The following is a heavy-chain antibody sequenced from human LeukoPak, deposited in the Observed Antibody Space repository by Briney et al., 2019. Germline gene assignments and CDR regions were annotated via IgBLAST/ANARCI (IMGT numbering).Heavy chain of an antibody. D-gene: IGHD2-15*01. CDR1: GGSFSGYY. V-gene: IGHV4-34*01. CDR2: INHSGST. Sequence: SETLSLTCALYGGSFSGYYWSWIRQPPGKGLEWIGEINHSGSTNYNPSLKSRVTISVDTSKNQFSLKLSSVTAADTAVYYCARGVYCSGGSCYSWGVRNWFDPWGQGTLVTVSS. CDR3: ARGVYCSGGSCYSWGVRNWFDP. J-gene: IGHJ5*02.